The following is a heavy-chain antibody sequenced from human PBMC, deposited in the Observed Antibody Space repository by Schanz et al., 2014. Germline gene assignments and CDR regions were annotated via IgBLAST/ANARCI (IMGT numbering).Heavy chain of an antibody. V-gene: IGHV3-7*01. CDR2: INPDGSGK. D-gene: IGHD5-12*01. J-gene: IGHJ4*02. CDR1: GFNFGDYY. Sequence: DVQLVESGGCLVQSGGSLRLSCAASGFNFGDYYMTWVRQAPGKGLESVAKINPDGSGKYYVVSVEGRFTISRDNSENTLFLEMNSLRLEDTAVYYCARDDGGGYNQIDYWGQGALVTVSS. CDR3: ARDDGGGYNQIDY.